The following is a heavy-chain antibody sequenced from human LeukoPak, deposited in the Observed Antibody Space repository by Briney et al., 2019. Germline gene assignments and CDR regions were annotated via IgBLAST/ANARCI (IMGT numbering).Heavy chain of an antibody. V-gene: IGHV3-66*02. CDR3: AKDHYYYDSSGYPDY. CDR1: GFTVSSKY. Sequence: GGSLRLSCAASGFTVSSKYMSWVRQAPGKGLEWVSIIYSGGSAYYADSVKGRFTISRDNSKNTLYLQMNSLRAEDTAVYYCAKDHYYYDSSGYPDYWGQGTLVTVSS. CDR2: IYSGGSA. D-gene: IGHD3-22*01. J-gene: IGHJ4*02.